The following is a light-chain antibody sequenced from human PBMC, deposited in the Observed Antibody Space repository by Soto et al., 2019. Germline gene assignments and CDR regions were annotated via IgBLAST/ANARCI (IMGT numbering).Light chain of an antibody. Sequence: EVVMTQSPATLSASLGERVTLSCRASQSVSSNFAWFQQKPGQAPRLLIYGASSRASYIPARFSGIGSGTEFTLTISSLQSEDFAVYYCQQYHDWPVTFGGGTKVEIK. CDR3: QQYHDWPVT. J-gene: IGKJ4*01. CDR1: QSVSSN. CDR2: GAS. V-gene: IGKV3-15*01.